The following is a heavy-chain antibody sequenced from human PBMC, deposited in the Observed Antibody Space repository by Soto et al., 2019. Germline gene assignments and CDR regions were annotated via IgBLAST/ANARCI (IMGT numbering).Heavy chain of an antibody. CDR2: IKQDGSEK. CDR3: ARDSNNYYVYY. J-gene: IGHJ4*02. D-gene: IGHD3-10*02. CDR1: GFTFGIYW. V-gene: IGHV3-7*04. Sequence: EVQLVESGGGLVQPGGSLRLSCAASGFTFGIYWMTWVCQAPGKGLEWVANIKQDGSEKYYVDSLKGRFTISRDNAKNSLYLQMNILRAEDTAVYYCARDSNNYYVYYWGQGTLVTVSS.